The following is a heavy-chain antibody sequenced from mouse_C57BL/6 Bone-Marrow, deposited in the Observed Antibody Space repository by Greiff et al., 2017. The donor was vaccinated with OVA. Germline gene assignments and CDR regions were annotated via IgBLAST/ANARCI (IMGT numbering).Heavy chain of an antibody. CDR1: GYTFTSYW. CDR3: ASPFPHYYGSSSLYAMDY. J-gene: IGHJ4*01. V-gene: IGHV1-59*01. Sequence: VQLQQPGAELVRPGTSVKLSCKASGYTFTSYWMHWVKQRPGQGLEWIGVIDPSDSYTNYNQKVKGKATLTVDTSSSTAYMQLSSLTSEDSAVYYCASPFPHYYGSSSLYAMDYWGQGTSVTVSS. D-gene: IGHD1-1*01. CDR2: IDPSDSYT.